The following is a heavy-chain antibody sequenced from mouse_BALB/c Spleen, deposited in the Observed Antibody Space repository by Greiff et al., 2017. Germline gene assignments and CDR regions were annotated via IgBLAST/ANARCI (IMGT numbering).Heavy chain of an antibody. V-gene: IGHV2-9*02. J-gene: IGHJ3*01. Sequence: QVQLKESGPGLVAPSQSLSITCSVSGFSLNSYGVHWVRQPPGKGLEWLGIIGAGGSTNYNSALMSRLSISKDNSKSQIFLKMNSLQTDDTAMYYCARGGVRREAWFAYWGQGTLVTVSA. CDR3: ARGGVRREAWFAY. CDR1: GFSLNSYG. D-gene: IGHD2-14*01. CDR2: IGAGGST.